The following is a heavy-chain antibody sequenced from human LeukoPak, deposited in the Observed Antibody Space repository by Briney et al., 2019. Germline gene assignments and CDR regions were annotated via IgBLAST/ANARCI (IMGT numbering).Heavy chain of an antibody. CDR3: ARVAAEPLPYYYYMDV. V-gene: IGHV4-61*02. Sequence: PSETLSPICTVSGGSISSGSYYWSWIRRPAGKGLEWIGRIYTSGSTNYNPSLKSRVTISVDTSKNQFSLKLSSVTAADTAVYYCARVAAEPLPYYYYMDVWGKGTTVTVSS. J-gene: IGHJ6*03. CDR1: GGSISSGSYY. CDR2: IYTSGST.